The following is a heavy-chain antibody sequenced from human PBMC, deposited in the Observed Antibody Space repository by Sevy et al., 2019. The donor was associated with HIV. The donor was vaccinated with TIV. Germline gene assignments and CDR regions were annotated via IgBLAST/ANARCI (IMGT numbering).Heavy chain of an antibody. CDR3: AGYITGTMLDY. CDR1: GGSITSSSSY. CDR2: IYYSRST. D-gene: IGHD1-7*01. Sequence: SETLSLTCTVSGGSITSSSSYWGWIRQPPGKGLEWIGSIYYSRSTNYNPSLKSRVIISVDTSKNQLSLKVSSVTAADTAVYYCAGYITGTMLDYWSQGTLVTVSS. V-gene: IGHV4-39*01. J-gene: IGHJ4*02.